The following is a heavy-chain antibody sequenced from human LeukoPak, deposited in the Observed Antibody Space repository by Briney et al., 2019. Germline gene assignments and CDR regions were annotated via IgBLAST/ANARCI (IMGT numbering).Heavy chain of an antibody. D-gene: IGHD2-2*01. CDR1: GFTFSSYS. CDR3: AKDAPVNIVVVPAANS. Sequence: GGSLRLSCAASGFTFSSYSMNWVRQAPGKGLEWVSAISGSGGSTYYADSVKGRFTISRDNSKNTLYLQMNSLRAKDTAVYYCAKDAPVNIVVVPAANSWGQGTLVTVSS. J-gene: IGHJ4*02. CDR2: ISGSGGST. V-gene: IGHV3-23*01.